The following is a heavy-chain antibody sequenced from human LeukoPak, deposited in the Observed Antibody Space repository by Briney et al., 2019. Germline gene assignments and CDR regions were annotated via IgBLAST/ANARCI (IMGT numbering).Heavy chain of an antibody. CDR3: ARVRRDYDSSGYFRYWYFDL. CDR2: IYYSVST. Sequence: SETLSLTCTVSGGSISSGDYYWGWVRQPPGTGLEWIGYIYYSVSTYYNPSLKGRVTISVATSKNQFSLKLSSVTAADTAVYYCARVRRDYDSSGYFRYWYFDLWGRGTLVTVSS. V-gene: IGHV4-30-4*01. D-gene: IGHD3-22*01. CDR1: GGSISSGDYY. J-gene: IGHJ2*01.